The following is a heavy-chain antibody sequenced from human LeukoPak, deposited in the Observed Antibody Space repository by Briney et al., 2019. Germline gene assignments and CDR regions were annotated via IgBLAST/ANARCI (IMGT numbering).Heavy chain of an antibody. J-gene: IGHJ4*01. V-gene: IGHV3-7*01. Sequence: RGSLRLSCALSVVTLSSYWMNWVRQAPGQGLEGVASIRQDGGEKSYVDSVKGRFTISRDNTKNSLYLQINSLRAEDTAVYYCARDGTAAGLYFDLWGQGTLVTVSS. CDR3: ARDGTAAGLYFDL. D-gene: IGHD6-13*01. CDR2: IRQDGGEK. CDR1: VVTLSSYW.